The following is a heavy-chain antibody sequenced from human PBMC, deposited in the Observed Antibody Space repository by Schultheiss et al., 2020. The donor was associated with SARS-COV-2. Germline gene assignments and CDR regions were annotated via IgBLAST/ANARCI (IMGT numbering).Heavy chain of an antibody. D-gene: IGHD5-24*01. CDR1: GGSLSGYY. V-gene: IGHV4-34*01. Sequence: SETLSLTCAVYGGSLSGYYWSWIRQPPGKGLEWIGEINHSGSTNYNPSLKSRVTISVDTSKNQFSLKLSSVTAADTAVYYCARAEDGYNSLDYWGQGTLVTVSS. J-gene: IGHJ4*02. CDR3: ARAEDGYNSLDY. CDR2: INHSGST.